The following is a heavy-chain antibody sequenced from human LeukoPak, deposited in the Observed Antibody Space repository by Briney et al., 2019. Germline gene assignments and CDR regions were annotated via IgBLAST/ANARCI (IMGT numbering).Heavy chain of an antibody. V-gene: IGHV3-74*01. CDR2: INPDGSWT. CDR3: ARYEQRPGVTASDP. Sequence: GGSLRLPCAASGFTFNSYWMVCFRQAPGKGLVWVSCINPDGSWTLHADSVKGRFAISRDYARNTLYLQMNSLGVEDTAMYYCARYEQRPGVTASDPWSQGTLVTVSS. J-gene: IGHJ5*02. CDR1: GFTFNSYW. D-gene: IGHD2-21*02.